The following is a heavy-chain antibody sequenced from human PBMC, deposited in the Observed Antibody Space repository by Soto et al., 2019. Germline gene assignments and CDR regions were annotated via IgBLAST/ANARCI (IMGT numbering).Heavy chain of an antibody. Sequence: PGESLKISCKGSGYSFTSYWIGWVRQMPGKGLEWMGIIYPGDSDTRYSPSFQGQVTISADKSISTAYLQWSSLKASDTAMYYCARALDSSGYHYRLAPWGEGTLVTVSS. CDR1: GYSFTSYW. J-gene: IGHJ5*02. CDR2: IYPGDSDT. D-gene: IGHD3-22*01. V-gene: IGHV5-51*01. CDR3: ARALDSSGYHYRLAP.